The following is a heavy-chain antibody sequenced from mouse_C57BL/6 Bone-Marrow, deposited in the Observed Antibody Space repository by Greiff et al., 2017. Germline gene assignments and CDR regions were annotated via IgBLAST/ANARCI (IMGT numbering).Heavy chain of an antibody. CDR2: IWWDDDK. CDR3: ARLGDYYGSSPYAMDY. V-gene: IGHV8-8*01. J-gene: IGHJ4*01. CDR1: GFSLSTFGMG. Sequence: QVTLKVSGPGILQPSQTLILTCSFSGFSLSTFGMGVGWIRQPSGKGLEWLAHIWWDDDKYYNPALKSRLTISKDTSKNQVFLKIANVDTADTATYYCARLGDYYGSSPYAMDYWGQGTSVTVSS. D-gene: IGHD1-1*01.